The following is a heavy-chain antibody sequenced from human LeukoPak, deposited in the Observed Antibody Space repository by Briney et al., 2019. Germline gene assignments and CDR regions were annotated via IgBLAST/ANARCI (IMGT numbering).Heavy chain of an antibody. CDR2: IHTSGSN. Sequence: SETLSLTCAVSGVSISPYYWAWIRQPPGKGQEWIGYIHTSGSNNQYPSLKSRVTISVDKSKNHFSLRLTSVTAADTAVYYCARLSAAVHLGAFELWGQGTMVTVSS. CDR1: GVSISPYY. CDR3: ARLSAAVHLGAFEL. V-gene: IGHV4-4*09. D-gene: IGHD3-3*01. J-gene: IGHJ3*01.